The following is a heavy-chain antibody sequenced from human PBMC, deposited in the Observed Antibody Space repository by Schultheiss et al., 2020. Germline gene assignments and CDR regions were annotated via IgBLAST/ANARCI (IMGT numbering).Heavy chain of an antibody. J-gene: IGHJ4*02. V-gene: IGHV3-48*01. CDR2: ISRDSTTI. Sequence: GESLKISCAASGFTFSSYSMNWVRQAPGKGLEWVSYISRDSTTIYYADSVKGRFTISRDNARNSLYLQMNSLRAEDTAMYYCARNLPGADYWGQGALVTVS. D-gene: IGHD2-2*01. CDR1: GFTFSSYS. CDR3: ARNLPGADY.